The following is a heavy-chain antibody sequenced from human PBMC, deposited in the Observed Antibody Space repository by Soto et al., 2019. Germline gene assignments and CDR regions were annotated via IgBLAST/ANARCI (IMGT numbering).Heavy chain of an antibody. CDR3: TRAAWFPYLSFY. J-gene: IGHJ4*02. V-gene: IGHV3-33*01. CDR2: IWYDGSKK. Sequence: GGSLRLSCAASGFTFSSYGMHWVRQAPGKGLEWVAVIWYDGSKKYYADSVKGRFTISRDNSKNTLYLQMDSLRAEDTALYYCTRAAWFPYLSFYWGQGALVTVSS. CDR1: GFTFSSYG. D-gene: IGHD3-10*01.